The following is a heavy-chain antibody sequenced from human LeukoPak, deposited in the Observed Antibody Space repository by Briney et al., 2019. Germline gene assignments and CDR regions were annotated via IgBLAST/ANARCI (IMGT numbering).Heavy chain of an antibody. CDR3: ARVRLGDDAFDI. Sequence: PSETLSLTCTVSGGSISSYYWSWIRQPPGKGLEWIGYIYYSGSTNYNPSLKSRVTISVDTSKNQFSLKLSSVTAADTAVYYCARVRLGDDAFDIWGQGTMVTVSS. V-gene: IGHV4-59*01. D-gene: IGHD3-10*01. CDR1: GGSISSYY. CDR2: IYYSGST. J-gene: IGHJ3*02.